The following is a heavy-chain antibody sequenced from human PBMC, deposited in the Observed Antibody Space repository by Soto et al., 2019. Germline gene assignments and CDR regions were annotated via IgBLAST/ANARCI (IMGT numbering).Heavy chain of an antibody. CDR1: GYTFNSYG. CDR2: ISPYDVNT. J-gene: IGHJ6*02. Sequence: QVQLVQSGTEVKKPGASVKVSCKASGYTFNSYGISWVRQAPGQGLEWMGWISPYDVNTNYAQNLQGRVTMTTDTSTRTAYMERRSLRSDDTAVYYCARGGYYDSSGSRNYHYYGMDAWGQGTTVTVS. D-gene: IGHD3-22*01. CDR3: ARGGYYDSSGSRNYHYYGMDA. V-gene: IGHV1-18*01.